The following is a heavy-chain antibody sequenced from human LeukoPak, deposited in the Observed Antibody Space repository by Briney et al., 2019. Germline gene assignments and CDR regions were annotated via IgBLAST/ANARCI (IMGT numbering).Heavy chain of an antibody. J-gene: IGHJ4*02. D-gene: IGHD2-15*01. CDR2: MNPNSGNT. CDR1: GYTFTSYD. V-gene: IGHV1-8*01. Sequence: ASVKVSCKASGYTFTSYDINWVRQATGQGLEWMGWMNPNSGNTGYAQKFQGRVTMTRNTSISTAYMELSSLRSEDTAVYYCARGAFRYCSGGSCYPDYWGQGTLVTVSS. CDR3: ARGAFRYCSGGSCYPDY.